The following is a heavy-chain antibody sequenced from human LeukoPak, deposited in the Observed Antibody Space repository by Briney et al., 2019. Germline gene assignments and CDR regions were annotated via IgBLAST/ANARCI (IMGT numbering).Heavy chain of an antibody. D-gene: IGHD3-3*01. V-gene: IGHV4-59*01. CDR3: AGWNADFWSSYYNAMDV. Sequence: KPSETLSLTCTVSGGSISSYYWNWVRQPPGKGLEWIGYIYYSGSSNYNPSLKSRVTISVDTSKNHFSLKLSSVTAADTAVYYCAGWNADFWSSYYNAMDVWGQGTTATVSS. CDR2: IYYSGSS. J-gene: IGHJ6*02. CDR1: GGSISSYY.